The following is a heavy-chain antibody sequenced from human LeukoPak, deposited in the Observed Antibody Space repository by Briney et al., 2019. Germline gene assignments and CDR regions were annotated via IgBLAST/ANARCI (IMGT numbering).Heavy chain of an antibody. D-gene: IGHD5-18*01. CDR2: ISSSSSTI. J-gene: IGHJ4*02. V-gene: IGHV3-48*01. Sequence: GGSLRLSCAASGFTFSSYSMNWVRQAPGKGLKWVSYISSSSSTIYYADSVKGRFTISRDNAKNSLYLQMNSLRAEDTAVYYCARATWIQLWLRTYYFDYWGQGTLVTVSS. CDR1: GFTFSSYS. CDR3: ARATWIQLWLRTYYFDY.